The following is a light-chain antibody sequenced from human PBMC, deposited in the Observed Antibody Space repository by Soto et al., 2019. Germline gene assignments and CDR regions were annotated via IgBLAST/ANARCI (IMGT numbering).Light chain of an antibody. CDR3: SSYAGDNFYV. CDR1: SSDVGGYNF. J-gene: IGLJ1*01. V-gene: IGLV2-8*01. Sequence: QSALTQPPSASGSPGQSVTISCTGTSSDVGGYNFVSWYQHLPGKAPKLIIYDVGERPSGVPVRFSGSKSGNTASLTVSGLQAEDEADYYCSSYAGDNFYVFGPGTKLTVL. CDR2: DVG.